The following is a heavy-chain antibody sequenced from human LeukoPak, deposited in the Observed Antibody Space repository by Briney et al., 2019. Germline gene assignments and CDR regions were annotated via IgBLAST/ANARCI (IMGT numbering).Heavy chain of an antibody. J-gene: IGHJ5*02. D-gene: IGHD2-2*01. Sequence: SETLSLTCTVSGGSISNSGYYWGWIRQPPGKGLEWIANIYYNGATYYNPSLKSRVTISVATSKNQFSLKLSSVTAADTAVYYCARHVRFGYCSSTSCYLGFDPWGQGTLVTVSS. CDR3: ARHVRFGYCSSTSCYLGFDP. V-gene: IGHV4-39*01. CDR1: GGSISNSGYY. CDR2: IYYNGAT.